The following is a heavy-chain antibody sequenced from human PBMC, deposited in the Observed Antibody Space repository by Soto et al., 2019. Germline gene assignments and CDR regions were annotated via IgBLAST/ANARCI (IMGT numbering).Heavy chain of an antibody. CDR2: INTDGSVT. J-gene: IGHJ4*02. V-gene: IGHV3-74*01. CDR3: ARQTGLGATNY. Sequence: PGGSLRLSCAGSGFTFNNFWMHWVRQAPGKGLVWVARINTDGSVTSHADSVRGRFTISRDNAKSTLYLQMNSLRAEDSARYYCARQTGLGATNYWGRGTLVTGS. D-gene: IGHD1-26*01. CDR1: GFTFNNFW.